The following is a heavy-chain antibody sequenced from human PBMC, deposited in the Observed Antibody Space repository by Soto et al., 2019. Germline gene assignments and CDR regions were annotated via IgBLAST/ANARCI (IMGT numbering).Heavy chain of an antibody. CDR1: NDSIRSDNW. CDR3: ARRLFVRGTLGYYDY. CDR2: IFHSGSS. Sequence: QVHLQESGPGLVKPSETLSLTCSVSNDSIRSDNWWSWVRQPPGKGLEWIGEIFHSGSSNNNPSLKSRVNLSVDKTKNEFSLKLNSVTAADTAVYYCARRLFVRGTLGYYDYWGQGTLVTVSS. V-gene: IGHV4-4*02. J-gene: IGHJ4*02. D-gene: IGHD3-10*02.